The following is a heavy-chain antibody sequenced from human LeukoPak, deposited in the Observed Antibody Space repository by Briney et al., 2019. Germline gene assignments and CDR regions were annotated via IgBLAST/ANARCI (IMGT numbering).Heavy chain of an antibody. CDR2: FNSDGSST. D-gene: IGHD2-21*02. V-gene: IGHV3-74*01. CDR3: ARHGGYCGGDCHDAFDI. J-gene: IGHJ3*02. CDR1: GFTFSSYW. Sequence: GGSLRLSCAASGFTFSSYWMHWVRQAPGKGLVWVSRFNSDGSSTSYADSVKGRFTISRDNAKNTLYLQMNSLRAEDTAVYYCARHGGYCGGDCHDAFDIWGQGTMVTVSS.